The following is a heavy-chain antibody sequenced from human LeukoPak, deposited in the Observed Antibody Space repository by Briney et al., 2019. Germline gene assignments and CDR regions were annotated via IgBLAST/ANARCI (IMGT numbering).Heavy chain of an antibody. Sequence: GGSLRLSCAASGFTFSSYSMNWVRQAPGKGLEWVSSISSSSSYIYYADSVKGRFTISRDNAKNSLYLQMNSLRAEDTAVYYCARGHSSSWYRLYYFDYWGQGTLVTVSS. J-gene: IGHJ4*02. CDR3: ARGHSSSWYRLYYFDY. V-gene: IGHV3-21*01. CDR1: GFTFSSYS. D-gene: IGHD6-13*01. CDR2: ISSSSSYI.